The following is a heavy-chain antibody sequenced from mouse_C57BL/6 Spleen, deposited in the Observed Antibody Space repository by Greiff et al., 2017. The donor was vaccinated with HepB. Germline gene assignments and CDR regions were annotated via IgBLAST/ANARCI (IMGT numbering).Heavy chain of an antibody. CDR3: ARVGLIASVVAGGFAD. V-gene: IGHV1-50*01. D-gene: IGHD1-1*01. CDR1: GYTFTSYW. J-gene: IGHJ3*01. Sequence: QVQLQQPGAELVKPGASVKLSCKASGYTFTSYWMQWVKQRPGQGLEWIGEIDPSDSYTNYNQKFKGKATLTVDTSTSTAYMQLSSLTSEDSAVYYCARVGLIASVVAGGFADWGQGTLVTVSA. CDR2: IDPSDSYT.